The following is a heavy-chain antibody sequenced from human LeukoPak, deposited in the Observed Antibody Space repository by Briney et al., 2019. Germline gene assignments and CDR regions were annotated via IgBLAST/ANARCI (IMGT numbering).Heavy chain of an antibody. CDR1: GFTFSNYA. V-gene: IGHV3-23*01. D-gene: IGHD3-9*01. CDR2: ISSSGGST. Sequence: PGGSLRLSCAASGFTFSNYAMNWVRQAPGKGLEWVSVISSSGGSTVYADSVKGRWTISRDISKSTLYLQMNSLRAEDTAVYYCARALTGYYTFDYWGQGTLVTVSS. CDR3: ARALTGYYTFDY. J-gene: IGHJ4*02.